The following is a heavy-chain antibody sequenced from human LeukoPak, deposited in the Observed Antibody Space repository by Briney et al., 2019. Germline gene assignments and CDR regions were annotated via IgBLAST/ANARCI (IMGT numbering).Heavy chain of an antibody. CDR2: MKEDGSEI. D-gene: IGHD3-9*01. J-gene: IGHJ5*02. Sequence: GGSLRLSCVASGFTLSLYTMSWVRQPPGRGVEWVAKMKEDGSEIYYVDSVKGRFTICRDNAKNSLCLQMSSLTVEDTAPYYCARGGARYLDSWGQGTLVTVSS. CDR3: ARGGARYLDS. CDR1: GFTLSLYT. V-gene: IGHV3-7*01.